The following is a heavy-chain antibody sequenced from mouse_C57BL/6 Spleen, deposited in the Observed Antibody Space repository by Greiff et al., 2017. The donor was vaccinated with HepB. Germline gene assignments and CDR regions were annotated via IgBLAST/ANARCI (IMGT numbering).Heavy chain of an antibody. D-gene: IGHD1-1*01. Sequence: DVMLVESGGGLVKPGGSLKLSCAASGFTFSSYAMSWVRQTPEKRLEWVATISDGGSYTYYPDNVKGRFTISRDNAKNNLYLQMSHLKSEDTAMYYCARGGLRDPVVGPRGYFDVWGTGTTVTVSS. J-gene: IGHJ1*03. CDR2: ISDGGSYT. CDR3: ARGGLRDPVVGPRGYFDV. CDR1: GFTFSSYA. V-gene: IGHV5-4*03.